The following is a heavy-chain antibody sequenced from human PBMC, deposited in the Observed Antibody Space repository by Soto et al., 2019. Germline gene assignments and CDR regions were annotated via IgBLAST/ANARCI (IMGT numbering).Heavy chain of an antibody. CDR1: GFSLSDSA. Sequence: EVQLLESGGGLVQPGGSLRLSCAASGFSLSDSAVSWVRQAPGKWLEWVSILTVTGDSAFYSDSVKGLFTISRDISKSTLYLQMNSLRAEDTAVYYCAKNGCSYPACYPYYYYVDVWGRGTTVTVSS. J-gene: IGHJ6*03. CDR3: AKNGCSYPACYPYYYYVDV. D-gene: IGHD2-15*01. V-gene: IGHV3-23*01. CDR2: LTVTGDSA.